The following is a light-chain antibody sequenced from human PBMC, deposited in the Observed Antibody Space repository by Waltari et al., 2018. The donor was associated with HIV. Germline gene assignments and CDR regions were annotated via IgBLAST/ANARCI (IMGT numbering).Light chain of an antibody. CDR1: QSFTSNY. J-gene: IGKJ4*01. V-gene: IGKV3-20*01. Sequence: DIVLTQSPGTLSLSPGERATLSCRASQSFTSNYLAWYQQKPGQAPRLLIYGASNRATGIPDRFSGSGSGTDFTLTISRLEAEDFAVYYCHQYGTSPLAFGGGTKVEIK. CDR2: GAS. CDR3: HQYGTSPLA.